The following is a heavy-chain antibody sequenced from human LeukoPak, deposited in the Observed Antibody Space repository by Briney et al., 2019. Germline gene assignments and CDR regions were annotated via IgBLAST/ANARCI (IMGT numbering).Heavy chain of an antibody. D-gene: IGHD2/OR15-2a*01. Sequence: GGSLRLSCAASGFTFSSYWMHWVRQAPGKGLEWVSFIFSSSTYIYYTDSVKGRFTISRDNARNSLYLQMDNLRAEDTCVYYCPRELYDGFALEYWGPGTLVPVSS. CDR2: IFSSSTYI. J-gene: IGHJ4*02. CDR1: GFTFSSYW. V-gene: IGHV3-21*03. CDR3: PRELYDGFALEY.